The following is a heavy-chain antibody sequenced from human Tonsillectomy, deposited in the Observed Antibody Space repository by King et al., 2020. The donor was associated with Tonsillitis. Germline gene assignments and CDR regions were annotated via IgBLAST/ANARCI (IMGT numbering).Heavy chain of an antibody. CDR1: GFTFSNAW. CDR2: LKSKADGETT. J-gene: IGHJ6*04. Sequence: VQLVESGGGLVKPGGSLRLSCAASGFTFSNAWMNWVRQAPGKGLEWVGRLKSKADGETTDYAAPVKGRFTVSRDDSKNILILQMNSLKSEDTAVYYFTTRIYNAENYYYFYGTDVWGKGTPVTVSS. CDR3: TTRIYNAENYYYFYGTDV. V-gene: IGHV3-15*01. D-gene: IGHD2-15*01.